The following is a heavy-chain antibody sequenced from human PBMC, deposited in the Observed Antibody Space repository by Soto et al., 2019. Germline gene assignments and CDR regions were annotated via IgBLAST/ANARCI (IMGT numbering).Heavy chain of an antibody. CDR1: GFTFGNYA. J-gene: IGHJ6*03. Sequence: QVQLVQSGGGVVQTGGSLRLSCVASGFTFGNYAMHWVRQAPGKGLEWVAVISYDGKKEFYADFVRGRFTISRDNAKKTVYLQMDSLRGEDTVVYCCAKVMQAFGTESWYYYSMDVWGKGTTFSVSS. D-gene: IGHD3-16*01. CDR3: AKVMQAFGTESWYYYSMDV. V-gene: IGHV3-30*18. CDR2: ISYDGKKE.